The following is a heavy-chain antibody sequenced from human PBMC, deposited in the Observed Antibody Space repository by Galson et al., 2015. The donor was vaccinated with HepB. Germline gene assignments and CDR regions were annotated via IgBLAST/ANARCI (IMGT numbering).Heavy chain of an antibody. CDR2: ISYDGSNK. CDR1: GFTFSSYA. V-gene: IGHV3-30*04. Sequence: SLRLSCAASGFTFSSYAMHWVRQAPGKGLEWVAVISYDGSNKYYADSVKGRFTISRDNSKNTLYLQMNSLRAEDTAVYYCATPPHCSGGSCLDYWGQGTLVTVSS. D-gene: IGHD2-15*01. J-gene: IGHJ4*02. CDR3: ATPPHCSGGSCLDY.